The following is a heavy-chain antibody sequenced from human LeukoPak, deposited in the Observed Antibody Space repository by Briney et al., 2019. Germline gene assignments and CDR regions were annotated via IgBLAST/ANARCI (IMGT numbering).Heavy chain of an antibody. CDR3: ARVYYDFWSGHRTNYYMDV. J-gene: IGHJ6*03. V-gene: IGHV4-59*01. CDR2: IYYSGST. D-gene: IGHD3-3*01. CDR1: GGSISSYY. Sequence: SETLSLTCTVSGGSISSYYWSWIRQPPGKGLEWIGYIYYSGSTNYNPSLKSRVTISVDTSKNQFSLKLSSVTAADTAVYYCARVYYDFWSGHRTNYYMDVWGKGTTVTVTS.